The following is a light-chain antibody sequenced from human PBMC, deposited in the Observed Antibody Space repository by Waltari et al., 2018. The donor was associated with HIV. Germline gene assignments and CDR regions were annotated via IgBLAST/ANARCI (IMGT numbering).Light chain of an antibody. V-gene: IGLV1-44*01. CDR3: AAWDDSLNAWV. Sequence: QSVLTQPPSASGTPGQRLSISCSGSRSNIGSNIVNWYQQLPGTAPKLLIYSNSQRPSVVPDRVSGSKSGTSAALAISGGQSEDEADYYCAAWDDSLNAWVFGGGTKLTVL. CDR2: SNS. CDR1: RSNIGSNI. J-gene: IGLJ3*02.